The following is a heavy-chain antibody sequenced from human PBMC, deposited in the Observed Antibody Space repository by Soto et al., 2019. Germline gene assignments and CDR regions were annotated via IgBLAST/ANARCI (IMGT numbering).Heavy chain of an antibody. CDR3: AKDSRYSSSWYVGGAFDI. J-gene: IGHJ3*02. V-gene: IGHV3-30*18. CDR1: GFTFSSYG. D-gene: IGHD6-13*01. CDR2: ISYDGSNK. Sequence: QVQLVESGGGVVQPGRSLRLSCAASGFTFSSYGMHWVRQAPGKGLEWVAVISYDGSNKYYADSVKGRFTISRDNSKNTLYLQMNSLRAEDTAVYYCAKDSRYSSSWYVGGAFDIWGQGTMVTVSS.